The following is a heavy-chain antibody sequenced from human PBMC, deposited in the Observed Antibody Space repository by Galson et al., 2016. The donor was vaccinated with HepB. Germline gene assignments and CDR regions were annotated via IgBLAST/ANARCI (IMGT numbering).Heavy chain of an antibody. D-gene: IGHD2/OR15-2a*01. CDR2: INAGGGGT. J-gene: IGHJ3*02. CDR1: GYPFSNYA. V-gene: IGHV1-3*01. CDR3: ARSTKITTIIVLIAGGAFDI. Sequence: SVKVSCKASGYPFSNYATHWLRRAPGQSLEWMGWINAGGGGTKYSQKFQGRLSITRDTSANIAYMELSGLRFEDTAVYFCARSTKITTIIVLIAGGAFDIWGQGTVVTVSS.